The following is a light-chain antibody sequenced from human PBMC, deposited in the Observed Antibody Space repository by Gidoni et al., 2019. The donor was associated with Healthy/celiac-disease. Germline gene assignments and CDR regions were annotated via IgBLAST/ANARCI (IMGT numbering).Light chain of an antibody. V-gene: IGLV1-44*01. J-gene: IGLJ3*02. CDR3: AAWDDSLNGPV. CDR1: SSNIGSNT. CDR2: SNN. Sequence: QSVLTQPPSASGTPGQRVTISCSGSSSNIGSNTVHWYQQLPGTAPKLLIYSNNQRPSWVPDRFSGSKSGTSASLAISGLQSEDEADYYCAAWDDSLNGPVFGGGTKLTVL.